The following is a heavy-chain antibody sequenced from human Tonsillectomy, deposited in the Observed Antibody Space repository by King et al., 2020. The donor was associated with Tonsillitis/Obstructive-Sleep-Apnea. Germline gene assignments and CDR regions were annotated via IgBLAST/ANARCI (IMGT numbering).Heavy chain of an antibody. J-gene: IGHJ6*02. V-gene: IGHV4-59*01. CDR2: IYYSGST. D-gene: IGHD2/OR15-2a*01. Sequence: QLQESGPGLVKPSETLSLTCTVSGGSLITYYWTWIRQSPGKGLEWIGYIYYSGSTNYNPSLKSRLTISVDTSENQFSLKLSSVTAADAAVYYCARSRTPFHYHYGMDVWGQGTTVTVSS. CDR1: GGSLITYY. CDR3: ARSRTPFHYHYGMDV.